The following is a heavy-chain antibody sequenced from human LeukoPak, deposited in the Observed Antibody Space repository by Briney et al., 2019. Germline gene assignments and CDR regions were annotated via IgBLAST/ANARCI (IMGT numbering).Heavy chain of an antibody. CDR3: ARGARLGFGELYPPPRAMYGY. V-gene: IGHV4-59*01. D-gene: IGHD3-10*01. CDR1: GGSISRYY. Sequence: AETLSLICTVSGGSISRYYWRCLRQPPGKGLEWIGYIYYSGSTNYNPSLKSRVTTPVDTPKNQFSLKLTSVTAQDTAVYYCARGARLGFGELYPPPRAMYGYWGQGTLVTVAS. CDR2: IYYSGST. J-gene: IGHJ4*02.